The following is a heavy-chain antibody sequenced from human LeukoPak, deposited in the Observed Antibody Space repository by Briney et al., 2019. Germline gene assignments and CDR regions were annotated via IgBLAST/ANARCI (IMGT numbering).Heavy chain of an antibody. V-gene: IGHV4-4*07. CDR1: GSSFNSYY. CDR3: ARDIIYLIDEDYG. D-gene: IGHD4-17*01. J-gene: IGHJ4*02. CDR2: IHTSRSA. Sequence: SETLSLTCGVSGSSFNSYYWSWIRQPAGRGLEWIGRIHTSRSAEYSPSLQSRVTISVDMSKKEFSLKLTSVTAADTAVYYCARDIIYLIDEDYGWGQGTLVTVSS.